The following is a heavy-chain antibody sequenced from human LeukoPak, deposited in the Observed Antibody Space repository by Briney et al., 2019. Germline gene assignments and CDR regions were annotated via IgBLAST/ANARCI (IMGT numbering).Heavy chain of an antibody. J-gene: IGHJ4*02. Sequence: GGSLRLSCAASGFTFSSYSMNWVRQAPGKGLEWVSSISSSSSYIYYADSVKGRFTISRDNAKNSLYLQMNSLRAEDTAVYYCARDPGSYPTGGDYWGQETLVTVSS. CDR3: ARDPGSYPTGGDY. CDR2: ISSSSSYI. V-gene: IGHV3-21*01. D-gene: IGHD3-10*01. CDR1: GFTFSSYS.